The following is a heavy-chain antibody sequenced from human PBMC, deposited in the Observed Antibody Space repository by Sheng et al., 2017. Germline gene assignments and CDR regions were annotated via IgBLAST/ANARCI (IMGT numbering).Heavy chain of an antibody. D-gene: IGHD6-13*01. CDR2: IYYSGSS. CDR3: ARFMVGIAPSMDV. V-gene: IGHV4-39*01. J-gene: IGHJ6*03. Sequence: QLQLQESGPGLVKPSETLVPHLHVSLVAPSAVVVTTGAGSASPQGRGWSGIGSIYYSGSSYYNPSLKSRVTISVDTSKNQFSLKLSSVTAADTAVYYCARFMVGIAPSMDVWGKGTTVTVSS. CDR1: VAPSAVVVTT.